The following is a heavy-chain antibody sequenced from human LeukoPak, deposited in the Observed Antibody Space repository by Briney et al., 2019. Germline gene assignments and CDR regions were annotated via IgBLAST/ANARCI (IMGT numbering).Heavy chain of an antibody. CDR2: IYSGGST. V-gene: IGHV3-53*01. D-gene: IGHD1-26*01. J-gene: IGHJ4*02. CDR1: GFTVSSNY. Sequence: GGSLRLSCVASGFTVSSNYMSWVRQAPGKGLEWVSVIYSGGSTYYADSVKGRFTISRDNSKNTLYLQMNSLKTEDTAVYYCARWDSGSCSDWGQGTLVTVSS. CDR3: ARWDSGSCSD.